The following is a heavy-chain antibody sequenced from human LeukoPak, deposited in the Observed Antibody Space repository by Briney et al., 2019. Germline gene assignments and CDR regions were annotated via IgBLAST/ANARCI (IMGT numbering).Heavy chain of an antibody. D-gene: IGHD6-13*01. J-gene: IGHJ5*02. V-gene: IGHV3-7*03. Sequence: PGGSLRLSCAASGLTFSSYWMSWVRQAPGKGLEWVANIKQDGSEKYYVDSVKGRFTISRDNAKNSLYLQMNSLRAEDTAVYYCARLKGTAAAGTGGWFDPWGQGTLVTVSS. CDR2: IKQDGSEK. CDR1: GLTFSSYW. CDR3: ARLKGTAAAGTGGWFDP.